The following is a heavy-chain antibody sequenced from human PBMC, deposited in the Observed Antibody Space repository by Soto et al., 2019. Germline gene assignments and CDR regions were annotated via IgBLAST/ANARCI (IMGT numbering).Heavy chain of an antibody. Sequence: QVQLVQSGAEVQKPGASVTVSCKASGYTFTYYGITWVRQAPGQGLAWMEWISALNGNTKYVDNFQDRVTMTSDTSTNTSYLEVRSLRSDDTAMYYCARVYGSGSYIAFDIWGQGTMVTVSS. D-gene: IGHD3-10*01. J-gene: IGHJ3*02. CDR3: ARVYGSGSYIAFDI. CDR1: GYTFTYYG. V-gene: IGHV1-18*01. CDR2: ISALNGNT.